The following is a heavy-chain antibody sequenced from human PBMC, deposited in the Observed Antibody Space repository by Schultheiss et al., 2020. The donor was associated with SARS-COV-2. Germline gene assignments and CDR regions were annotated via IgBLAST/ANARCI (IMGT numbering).Heavy chain of an antibody. V-gene: IGHV3-49*03. D-gene: IGHD5-24*01. CDR2: IRSKAYGGTT. CDR3: TSKDGYSLFDY. J-gene: IGHJ4*02. CDR1: GFTFGDYA. Sequence: GGSLRLSCTASGFTFGDYAMSWFRQAPGKGLEWVGFIRSKAYGGTTEYAASVKGRFTISRDDSKSIAYLQMNSLKTEDTAVYYCTSKDGYSLFDYWGQGTLVTVSS.